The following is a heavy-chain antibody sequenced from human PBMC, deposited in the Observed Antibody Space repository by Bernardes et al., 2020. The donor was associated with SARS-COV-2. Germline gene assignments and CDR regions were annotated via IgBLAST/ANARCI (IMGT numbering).Heavy chain of an antibody. Sequence: GGSLRLSCAASGFTFSAYSMNWVRQAPGKGLEWVSYISSASSTIYYADSVKGRFTISRDNGKNSLYLQMNSLRADDTAVYYCARPDCSGGGCTYYYYGMDVWGQGTTVTVSS. V-gene: IGHV3-48*01. D-gene: IGHD2-15*01. J-gene: IGHJ6*02. CDR2: ISSASSTI. CDR3: ARPDCSGGGCTYYYYGMDV. CDR1: GFTFSAYS.